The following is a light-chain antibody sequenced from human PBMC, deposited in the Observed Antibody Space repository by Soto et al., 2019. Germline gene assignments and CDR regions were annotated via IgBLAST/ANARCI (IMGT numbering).Light chain of an antibody. Sequence: DIQMTQSPSTLSASVGDRVTITCRASQSISSWLAWYQQKPGKAPKLLIYDASSLESGVPSRFSGSGSGTEFTLTISSLQPDDFSTYYCQQYNSYTLTFGGGTKVEIK. CDR2: DAS. V-gene: IGKV1-5*01. CDR3: QQYNSYTLT. CDR1: QSISSW. J-gene: IGKJ4*01.